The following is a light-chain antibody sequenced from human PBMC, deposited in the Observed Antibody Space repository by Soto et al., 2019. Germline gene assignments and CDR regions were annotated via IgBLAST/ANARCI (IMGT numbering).Light chain of an antibody. CDR3: QLWDRWGDRYV. V-gene: IGLV3-21*02. CDR2: DDF. CDR1: KIGRES. Sequence: SYVLSQPPSVSVAPGQTATITCGGDKIGRESVNWYQQKPGQAPVLVAYDDFDRPSGIPQRFSGSKFGKTATLTISEVEAGDEADYYCQLWDRWGDRYVFGTGTKLTVL. J-gene: IGLJ1*01.